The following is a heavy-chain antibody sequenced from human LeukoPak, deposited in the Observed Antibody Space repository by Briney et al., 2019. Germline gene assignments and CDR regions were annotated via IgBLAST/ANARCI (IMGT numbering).Heavy chain of an antibody. J-gene: IGHJ5*02. CDR2: IYYSGST. V-gene: IGHV4-39*01. CDR1: GGSISSSNYY. CDR3: ARGTVGYCSGGSCQGWFDP. Sequence: SETLSFACTVSGGSISSSNYYWGWIRQPPGKGLEWIGNIYYSGSTYYNPSLKSRVTISVDTSKNQFSLKLSSVTAADTAVYYCARGTVGYCSGGSCQGWFDPWGQGTLVTVSS. D-gene: IGHD2-15*01.